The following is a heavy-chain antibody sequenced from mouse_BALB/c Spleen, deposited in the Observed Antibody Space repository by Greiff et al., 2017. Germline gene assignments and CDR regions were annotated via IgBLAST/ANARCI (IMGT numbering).Heavy chain of an antibody. J-gene: IGHJ2*01. D-gene: IGHD2-3*01. Sequence: EVKLVESGGGLVKPGGSLKLSCAASGFTFSSYAMSWVRQTPDKRLEWVATISSGGSYTYYPDSVKGRFTISRDNARNILYLQMSSLRSEDTAMYYCARIYDGYYFDYWGQGTTLTVSS. V-gene: IGHV5-6*03. CDR1: GFTFSSYA. CDR2: ISSGGSYT. CDR3: ARIYDGYYFDY.